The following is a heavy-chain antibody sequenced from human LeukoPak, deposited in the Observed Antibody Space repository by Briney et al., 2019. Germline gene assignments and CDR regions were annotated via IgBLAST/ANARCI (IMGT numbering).Heavy chain of an antibody. J-gene: IGHJ5*02. V-gene: IGHV4-4*07. CDR2: IYTSGST. D-gene: IGHD3-22*01. Sequence: PSETLSLTCTVSGGSISSYYWSWIRQPAGKGLEWIGRIYTSGSTNYNPSLKSRVTMSVDTSKNQFSLKLSSVTAADTAVYYCARDTYYYDGRDWFDPWGQGTLVTVSS. CDR1: GGSISSYY. CDR3: ARDTYYYDGRDWFDP.